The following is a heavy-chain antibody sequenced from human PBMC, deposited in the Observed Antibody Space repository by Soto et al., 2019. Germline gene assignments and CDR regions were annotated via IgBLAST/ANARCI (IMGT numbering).Heavy chain of an antibody. CDR3: ARDKRITIFGVVIEGDPTDYYGMDV. V-gene: IGHV4-4*08. CDR2: IYNTGST. Sequence: PSETLSLTCTVSGGSFTNYYWSWIRQPPGRGLEWIGYIYNTGSTNYNPSLKSRVTISVDTSKNQFSLKLSSVTAADTAVYYCARDKRITIFGVVIEGDPTDYYGMDVWGQGTTVTVSS. CDR1: GGSFTNYY. J-gene: IGHJ6*02. D-gene: IGHD3-3*01.